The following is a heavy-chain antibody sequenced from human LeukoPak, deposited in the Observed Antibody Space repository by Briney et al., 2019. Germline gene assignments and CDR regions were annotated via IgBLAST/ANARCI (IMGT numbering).Heavy chain of an antibody. CDR2: ISYDGRNK. J-gene: IGHJ4*02. V-gene: IGHV3-30*03. CDR3: AREGAVGASTYYFDS. D-gene: IGHD1-26*01. Sequence: GGSLRLSCAASGFTFSSYWMSWVRQAPGKGLEWVTVISYDGRNKYYADSVRGRFTISRDRSKNTLYLQMDSLRPEDTALYYCAREGAVGASTYYFDSWGQGTLVTVSS. CDR1: GFTFSSYW.